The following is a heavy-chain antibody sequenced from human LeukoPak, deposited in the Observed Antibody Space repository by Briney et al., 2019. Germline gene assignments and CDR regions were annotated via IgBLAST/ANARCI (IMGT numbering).Heavy chain of an antibody. CDR2: ISGSGGST. CDR3: ASPAAGTEYYYYGMDV. J-gene: IGHJ6*02. D-gene: IGHD6-13*01. V-gene: IGHV3-23*01. CDR1: GFTFSSYA. Sequence: PGGSLRLSCAASGFTFSSYAMSWVRQAPGKGLEWVSAISGSGGSTYYADSVKGRFTISRDNSKNTLYLQMNSLRAEDTAVYYCASPAAGTEYYYYGMDVWGQGTTVTVSS.